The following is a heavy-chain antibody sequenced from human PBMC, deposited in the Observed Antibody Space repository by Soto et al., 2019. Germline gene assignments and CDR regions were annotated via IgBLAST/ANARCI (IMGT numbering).Heavy chain of an antibody. D-gene: IGHD3-16*01. Sequence: QVQLVESGGGGVQPGRSLRLSCAASGFTFSSYAMHWVRQAPGKGLEWVAVISYDGSNKYYADSVKGRFTISRDNSKNTLYLQMNSLRAEDTAVYYCAFNLGADSYYFDYWGQGTLVTVSS. CDR3: AFNLGADSYYFDY. CDR1: GFTFSSYA. J-gene: IGHJ4*02. CDR2: ISYDGSNK. V-gene: IGHV3-30-3*01.